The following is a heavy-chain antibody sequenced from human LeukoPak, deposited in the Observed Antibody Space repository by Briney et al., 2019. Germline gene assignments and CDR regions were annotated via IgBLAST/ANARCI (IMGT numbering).Heavy chain of an antibody. Sequence: PGRSLRLSCAASGFTFSSYAMHWVRQAPGKGLEWVAVISYDGSNKYYAGSVKGRFTISRDNSKNTLYLQMNSLRAEDTAVYYCAKDPNIYGAGAMVDPWGQGTLVTVSS. CDR3: AKDPNIYGAGAMVDP. CDR2: ISYDGSNK. V-gene: IGHV3-30*04. CDR1: GFTFSSYA. J-gene: IGHJ5*02. D-gene: IGHD3-10*01.